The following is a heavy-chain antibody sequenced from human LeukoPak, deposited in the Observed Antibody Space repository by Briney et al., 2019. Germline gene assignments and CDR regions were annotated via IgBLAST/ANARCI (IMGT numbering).Heavy chain of an antibody. CDR3: ARGLATVTTRYFDN. J-gene: IGHJ4*02. Sequence: PSETLSLTCSVFGDSVSSSSHYWSWIRQPPGKRLEWIGSVQYSGNSNYSPPLRNRVTISLDTSNNYFSLKLSSVTAADTAVYYCARGLATVTTRYFDNWGQGTLVTVSS. CDR2: VQYSGNS. CDR1: GDSVSSSSHY. D-gene: IGHD4-17*01. V-gene: IGHV4-61*03.